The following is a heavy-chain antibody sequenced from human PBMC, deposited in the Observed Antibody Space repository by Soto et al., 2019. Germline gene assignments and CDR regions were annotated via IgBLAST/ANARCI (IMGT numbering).Heavy chain of an antibody. Sequence: SVKVFCKASGGTFSSYAISWVRQAPGQGLEWMGGIIPIFGTANYAQKFQGRVTITADESTSTAYMELSSLRSEDTAVYYCAREWAYCSGGSCYAGYFDYWGQGTLVTVSS. J-gene: IGHJ4*02. D-gene: IGHD2-15*01. CDR2: IIPIFGTA. CDR1: GGTFSSYA. V-gene: IGHV1-69*13. CDR3: AREWAYCSGGSCYAGYFDY.